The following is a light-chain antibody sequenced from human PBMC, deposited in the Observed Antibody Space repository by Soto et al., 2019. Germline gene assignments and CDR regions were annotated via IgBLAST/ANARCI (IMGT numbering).Light chain of an antibody. CDR1: QSISSW. V-gene: IGKV1-5*03. Sequence: DIQMTQSPSTLSASVGDRVTITCRASQSISSWLAWYQQKPGKAPRLLIYKASTLQSGVPSRFSGSGSGTEFNLTISSLQPDDFATYYCQQYYSDFHDFGQGTELEIK. CDR2: KAS. CDR3: QQYYSDFHD. J-gene: IGKJ2*01.